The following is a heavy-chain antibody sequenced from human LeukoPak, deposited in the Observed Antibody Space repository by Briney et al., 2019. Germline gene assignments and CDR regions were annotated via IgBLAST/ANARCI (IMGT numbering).Heavy chain of an antibody. V-gene: IGHV4-34*01. Sequence: PSETLSLTCAVYGGSFSGYYWSWIRQPPGKGLEWIGEINHSGSTNYNPSLKSRVTISVDTSKNQFSLKLSSVTAADTAVYYCARVLSLFDYRGQGTLVTVSS. CDR1: GGSFSGYY. CDR2: INHSGST. CDR3: ARVLSLFDY. J-gene: IGHJ4*02.